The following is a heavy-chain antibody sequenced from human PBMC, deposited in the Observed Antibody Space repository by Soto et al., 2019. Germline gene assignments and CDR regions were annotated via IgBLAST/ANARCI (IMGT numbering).Heavy chain of an antibody. J-gene: IGHJ6*02. D-gene: IGHD3-10*01. V-gene: IGHV4-59*08. CDR1: DDSTSSYK. CDR3: VRQGFGRLHGLVDV. Sequence: QVQLQESGPGLVKPSETLSLTCTVSDDSTSSYKWSWIRQPPGRRLEWIGYIDSNGGTSYNPSLPRRVTISVDTTTKQFSLKLSSVTAADTAVYYCVRQGFGRLHGLVDVWGQGTTVTVSS. CDR2: IDSNGGT.